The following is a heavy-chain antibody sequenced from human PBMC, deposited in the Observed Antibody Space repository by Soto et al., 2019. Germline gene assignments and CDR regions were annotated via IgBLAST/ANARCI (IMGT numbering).Heavy chain of an antibody. D-gene: IGHD4-17*01. Sequence: SVEVACKASGGTFSSYAISWVRQAPGQGLEWMGGIIPIFGTANYAQKFQGRVTITADESTSTAYMELSSLRSEDTAVYYCASIGDYSPSDYWGQGTRGTVSS. CDR3: ASIGDYSPSDY. V-gene: IGHV1-69*13. CDR1: GGTFSSYA. J-gene: IGHJ4*02. CDR2: IIPIFGTA.